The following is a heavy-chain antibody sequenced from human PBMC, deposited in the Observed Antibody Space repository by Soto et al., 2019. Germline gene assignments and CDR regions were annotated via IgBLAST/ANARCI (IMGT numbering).Heavy chain of an antibody. V-gene: IGHV1-24*01. Sequence: ASVKVSCKVSGYTLTELSMHWVRQAPGKGLEWMGGFDPEDGETIYAQKFQGRGTMTEDTSTDTAYMELSSLRSEDTAVYYCATDHPTTGAFDIWGQGTMVTVS. CDR1: GYTLTELS. J-gene: IGHJ3*02. D-gene: IGHD4-17*01. CDR2: FDPEDGET. CDR3: ATDHPTTGAFDI.